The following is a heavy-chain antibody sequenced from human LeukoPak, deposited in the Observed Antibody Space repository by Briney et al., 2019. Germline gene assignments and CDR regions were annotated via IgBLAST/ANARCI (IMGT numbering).Heavy chain of an antibody. CDR1: GFTFSDYY. CDR2: ISSSGSTI. CDR3: ARDLVGAPKIYYCYGLDV. Sequence: GGSLRLSCAASGFTFSDYYMSWLRQAPGKGLEWVSYISSSGSTIYYADSVKGRFTISRDNAKNSLYLQMNSLRAEDAAVYYCARDLVGAPKIYYCYGLDVWGQGTTVTVSS. V-gene: IGHV3-11*01. D-gene: IGHD1-26*01. J-gene: IGHJ6*02.